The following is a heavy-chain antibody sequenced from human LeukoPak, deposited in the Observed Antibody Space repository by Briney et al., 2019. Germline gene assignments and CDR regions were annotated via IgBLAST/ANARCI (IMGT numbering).Heavy chain of an antibody. V-gene: IGHV1-18*01. J-gene: IGHJ4*02. Sequence: ASVKVSCKASGYTFTSYGISWVRQAPGQGLGWMGWISVYNGNTKYAQKLQGRVTMTTDTSTRTAYMELRSLSSDDTAVSYCARDAWNYDYVGGSYRPDYWGQGTLVTVSS. CDR2: ISVYNGNT. CDR3: ARDAWNYDYVGGSYRPDY. D-gene: IGHD3-16*02. CDR1: GYTFTSYG.